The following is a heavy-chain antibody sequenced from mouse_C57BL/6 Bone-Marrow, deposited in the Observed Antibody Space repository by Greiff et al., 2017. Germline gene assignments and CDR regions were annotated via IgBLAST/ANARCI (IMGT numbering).Heavy chain of an antibody. Sequence: QVQLKESGPGLVAPSQSLSITCTVSGFSLTSYGVHWVRQPPGKGLEWLVVIWSDGSTTYNSALKSRLSISKDNSKSQVFLKMNSLQTDDTAMYYCASAPLTTLVAADAMDYWGQGTSATVSS. J-gene: IGHJ4*01. CDR1: GFSLTSYG. D-gene: IGHD1-1*01. CDR3: ASAPLTTLVAADAMDY. V-gene: IGHV2-6*03. CDR2: IWSDGST.